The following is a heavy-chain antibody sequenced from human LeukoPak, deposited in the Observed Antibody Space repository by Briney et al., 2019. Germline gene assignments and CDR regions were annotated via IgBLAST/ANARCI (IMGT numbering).Heavy chain of an antibody. CDR2: IIPIFGTA. CDR3: AREVILDDAFDI. V-gene: IGHV1-69*05. J-gene: IGHJ3*02. CDR1: GGTFSSYA. Sequence: SVKVSCKASGGTFSSYAISRVRQAPGQGLEWMGGIIPIFGTANYAQKFQGRVTITTDESTSTAYMELSSLRSEDTAVYYCAREVILDDAFDIWGQGTMVTVSS. D-gene: IGHD1-1*01.